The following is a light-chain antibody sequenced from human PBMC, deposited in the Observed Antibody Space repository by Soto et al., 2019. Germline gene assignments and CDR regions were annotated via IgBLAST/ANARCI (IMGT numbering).Light chain of an antibody. J-gene: IGKJ5*01. CDR2: DAS. CDR1: QNINRY. V-gene: IGKV3-11*01. Sequence: EIVLTQSPVTLSLSPGEGVTLSCRASQNINRYLAWYQQKPGQSPRLLIYDASNRATGTPARFSGSGSGTDFTLAISSLEPEDFAVYYCQQRDNWPLTFGQGTRLEIK. CDR3: QQRDNWPLT.